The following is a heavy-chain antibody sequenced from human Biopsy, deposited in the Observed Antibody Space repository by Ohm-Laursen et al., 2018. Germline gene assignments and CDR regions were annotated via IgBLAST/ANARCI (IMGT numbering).Heavy chain of an antibody. J-gene: IGHJ5*02. D-gene: IGHD2-8*02. CDR2: INQGGSEN. Sequence: SLRLSCAASGFTFDTYWMSWVRQAPGKGLERVANINQGGSENYYVESVKGRFTISRDNAKNSLYLQMNSLRAEDTAVYYCARDSLVGGLSWGQGTLVTVSS. CDR1: GFTFDTYW. V-gene: IGHV3-7*01. CDR3: ARDSLVGGLS.